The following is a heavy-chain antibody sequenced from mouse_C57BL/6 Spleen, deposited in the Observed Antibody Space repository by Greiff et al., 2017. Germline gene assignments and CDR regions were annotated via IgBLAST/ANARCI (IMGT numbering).Heavy chain of an antibody. CDR2: IRNKANGYTT. D-gene: IGHD1-1*01. CDR1: GFTFTDYY. V-gene: IGHV7-3*01. J-gene: IGHJ4*01. CDR3: ARSYGSAMDY. Sequence: EVKLMESGGGLVQPGGSLSLSCAASGFTFTDYYMSWVRQPPGKALEWLGFIRNKANGYTTEYSASVKGRFTISRDNSQSILYLQMNALRAEDSATYYCARSYGSAMDYWGQGTSVTVSS.